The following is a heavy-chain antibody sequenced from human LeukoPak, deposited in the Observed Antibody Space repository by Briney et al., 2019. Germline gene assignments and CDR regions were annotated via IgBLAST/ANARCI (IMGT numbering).Heavy chain of an antibody. J-gene: IGHJ5*02. CDR3: ARDRGYCSGGSCYRWFDP. CDR1: GGSISSSSYY. V-gene: IGHV4-39*02. Sequence: PWETLSLSCTVSGGSISSSSYYWVWIRQPPGKGLEWFGSIYYSGSTYYNPSLKSRVTMSVDTSKNQFSLKLSSVTAADTAVYYCARDRGYCSGGSCYRWFDPWGQGTLVTVSS. D-gene: IGHD2-15*01. CDR2: IYYSGST.